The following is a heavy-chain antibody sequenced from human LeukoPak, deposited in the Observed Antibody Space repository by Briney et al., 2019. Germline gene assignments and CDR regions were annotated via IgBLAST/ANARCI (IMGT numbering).Heavy chain of an antibody. D-gene: IGHD6-6*01. CDR3: AKDRGYSSSSDFDY. Sequence: GGSLRLSCAASGLTFSSYGMHWVRQAPGKGLEWVAVIWYDGSNKYYADSVKGRFTISRDNAKNSLYLQMNSLRAEDTALYYCAKDRGYSSSSDFDYWGQGTLVTVSS. CDR1: GLTFSSYG. J-gene: IGHJ4*02. CDR2: IWYDGSNK. V-gene: IGHV3-33*03.